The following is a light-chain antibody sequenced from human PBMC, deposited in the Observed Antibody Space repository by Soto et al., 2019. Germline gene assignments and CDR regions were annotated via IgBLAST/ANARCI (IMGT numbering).Light chain of an antibody. V-gene: IGKV1D-12*01. CDR1: QGISRW. Sequence: MTQTLSFVSASLGDRFTITCLASQGISRWLAWYQQKPGKAPKLLIYAATILQSGVPSRFSGSESGTDFSLTISSLQPEDFATYFCQQSSDFPLTFGGGTKVDIK. J-gene: IGKJ4*01. CDR2: AAT. CDR3: QQSSDFPLT.